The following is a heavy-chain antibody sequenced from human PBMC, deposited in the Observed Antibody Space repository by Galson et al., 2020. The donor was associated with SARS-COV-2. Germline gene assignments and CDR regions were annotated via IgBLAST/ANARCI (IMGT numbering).Heavy chain of an antibody. Sequence: GESLNLYCAASGFPLRNYDIPRARQPPGKGPEWVVVMSKAGSKHQYPDSAKGRFTVYRDNSKNTLYLQMNSRRADDTAVYYCVNDLQRFDFWTGCSRRVFAIWGQGTMVTVSS. D-gene: IGHD3-3*01. CDR2: MSKAGSKH. CDR1: GFPLRNYD. CDR3: VNDLQRFDFWTGCSRRVFAI. J-gene: IGHJ3*02. V-gene: IGHV3-30*18.